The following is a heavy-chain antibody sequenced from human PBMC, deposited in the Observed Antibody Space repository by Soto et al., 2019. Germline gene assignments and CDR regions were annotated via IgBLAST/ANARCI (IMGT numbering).Heavy chain of an antibody. CDR2: IIPIFGTA. V-gene: IGHV1-69*06. CDR1: GGTFSSYA. J-gene: IGHJ6*02. Sequence: QVQLVQSGAEVKKPGSSVKVSCKASGGTFSSYAISWVRQAPGQGLEWMGGIIPIFGTANYAQKFQGRVTITADKSTSTAYMELSSLRSEDTALYYCARPEGYSSSSGYYYYGMDVWGQGTTVTVSS. CDR3: ARPEGYSSSSGYYYYGMDV. D-gene: IGHD6-6*01.